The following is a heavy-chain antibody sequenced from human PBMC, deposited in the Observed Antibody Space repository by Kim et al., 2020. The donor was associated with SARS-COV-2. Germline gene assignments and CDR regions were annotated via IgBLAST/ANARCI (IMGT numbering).Heavy chain of an antibody. V-gene: IGHV5-51*01. J-gene: IGHJ6*03. CDR3: ARLKGRDYCSSTSCSFYYYYYMDV. CDR1: GYSFTSYW. Sequence: GESLKISCKGSGYSFTSYWIGWVRQMPGKGLEWMGIIYPGDSDTRYSPSFQGQVTISADKSISTAYLQWSSLKASDTAMYYCARLKGRDYCSSTSCSFYYYYYMDVWGKGTTVTVSS. CDR2: IYPGDSDT. D-gene: IGHD2-2*01.